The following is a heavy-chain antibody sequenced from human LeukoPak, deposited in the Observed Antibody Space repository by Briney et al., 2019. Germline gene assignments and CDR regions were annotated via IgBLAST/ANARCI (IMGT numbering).Heavy chain of an antibody. CDR3: ARDITMIVVVIRHPGAFDI. J-gene: IGHJ3*02. CDR2: INHSGST. Sequence: GSLRLSCAASGFTFSSYWMSWVRQPPGKGLEWIGEINHSGSTNYNPSLKSRVTISVDTSKNQFSLKLSSVTAADTAVYYCARDITMIVVVIRHPGAFDIWGQGTMVTVSS. CDR1: GFTFSSYW. V-gene: IGHV4-34*01. D-gene: IGHD3-22*01.